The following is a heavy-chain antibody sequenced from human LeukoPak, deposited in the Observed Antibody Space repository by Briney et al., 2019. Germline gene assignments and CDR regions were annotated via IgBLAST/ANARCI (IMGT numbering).Heavy chain of an antibody. J-gene: IGHJ5*02. V-gene: IGHV3-21*04. D-gene: IGHD2-2*01. Sequence: PGGSLRLSCAASGFTFGSYSMNWVRQAPGKGLEWVSSISSSSSYIYYADSVKGRFTISRDNAKNLLYLQMNSLRADDTAVYYCARDGPASNWFDPWGQGTLVTVSS. CDR2: ISSSSSYI. CDR1: GFTFGSYS. CDR3: ARDGPASNWFDP.